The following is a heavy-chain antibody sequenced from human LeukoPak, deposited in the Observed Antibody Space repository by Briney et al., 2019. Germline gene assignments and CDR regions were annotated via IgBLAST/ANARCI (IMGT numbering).Heavy chain of an antibody. CDR3: ARSPNYDSSGYEPIDI. V-gene: IGHV4-61*08. D-gene: IGHD3-22*01. CDR1: GGSISSGGFY. J-gene: IGHJ3*02. Sequence: KASETLSLTCTVSGGSISSGGFYWSWIRQPPGKGLEWIGYIYYSGSTNYNPSLKSRVTISVDTSKNQFSLKLSSVTAADTAVYYCARSPNYDSSGYEPIDIWGQGTMVTVSS. CDR2: IYYSGST.